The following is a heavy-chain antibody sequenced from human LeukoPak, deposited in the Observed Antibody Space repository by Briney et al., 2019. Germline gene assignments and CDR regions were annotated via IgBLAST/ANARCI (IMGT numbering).Heavy chain of an antibody. CDR1: GGSFSDYY. V-gene: IGHV4-59*10. CDR2: ISSSGST. Sequence: SETLSLTCAVYGGSFSDYYWSWIRQPAGKGLEWIGRISSSGSTYYNPSLKSRVTISVDTSKNQFSLKLSSVTAADTAVYYCARGGLGIVVVTANFDYWGQGTLVTVSS. J-gene: IGHJ4*02. D-gene: IGHD2-21*02. CDR3: ARGGLGIVVVTANFDY.